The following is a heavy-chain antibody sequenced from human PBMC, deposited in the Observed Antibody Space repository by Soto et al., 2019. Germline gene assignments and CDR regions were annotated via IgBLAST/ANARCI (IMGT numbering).Heavy chain of an antibody. J-gene: IGHJ4*02. D-gene: IGHD2-15*01. Sequence: EVQLLESGGGLVQPGGSLRLSCAASAINFSTYAMSWVRQAPGKGLEWVSTITSLGSTYYPDSVKGRFTISRDSSKNLLYLQMNSLRDEDTAVYYCAKGPLIVVVPSDYWGQGTLVTVSA. CDR1: AINFSTYA. V-gene: IGHV3-23*01. CDR2: ITSLGST. CDR3: AKGPLIVVVPSDY.